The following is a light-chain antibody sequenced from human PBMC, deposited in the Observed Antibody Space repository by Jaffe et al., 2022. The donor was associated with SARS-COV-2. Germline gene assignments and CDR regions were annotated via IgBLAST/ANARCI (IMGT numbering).Light chain of an antibody. J-gene: IGKJ1*01. V-gene: IGKV3D-20*01. CDR1: QTVNSNY. CDR3: QQYGGTPRT. CDR2: DAS. Sequence: EVVLTQSPATLSLSPGERATLSCGASQTVNSNYLAWYQQKPGLAPRLLIYDASKRATDIPDRFSGSGSRTDFTLTISRLEPEDFAVYYCQQYGGTPRTFGQGTKVEIK.